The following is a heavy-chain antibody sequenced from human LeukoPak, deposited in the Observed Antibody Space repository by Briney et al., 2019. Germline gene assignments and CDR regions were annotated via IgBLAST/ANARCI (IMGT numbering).Heavy chain of an antibody. CDR2: INHSGST. V-gene: IGHV4-34*01. CDR3: ARGTPYSSGRYLYYYYGMDV. CDR1: GGSFSGYY. J-gene: IGHJ6*02. D-gene: IGHD6-19*01. Sequence: KPSETLSLTCAVYGGSFSGYYWSWIRQPPGKGLEWIGKINHSGSTNYNPSLKSRVTISVDTSKNQFSLKLSSVTAADTAVYYCARGTPYSSGRYLYYYYGMDVWDQGTTVTVAS.